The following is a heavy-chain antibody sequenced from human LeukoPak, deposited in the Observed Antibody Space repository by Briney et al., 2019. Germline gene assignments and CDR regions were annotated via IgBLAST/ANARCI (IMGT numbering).Heavy chain of an antibody. Sequence: GGSLRLSCAASGFTFSAYEMNWVRQAPGKGLEWVSYIGSSGSTVYYADSVKGRFTISRDNAKNSLYMQMESLRDEDTAIYYCARDNYSGSRYFDHWGQGTLVTVSS. D-gene: IGHD1-26*01. V-gene: IGHV3-48*03. CDR2: IGSSGSTV. CDR1: GFTFSAYE. CDR3: ARDNYSGSRYFDH. J-gene: IGHJ4*02.